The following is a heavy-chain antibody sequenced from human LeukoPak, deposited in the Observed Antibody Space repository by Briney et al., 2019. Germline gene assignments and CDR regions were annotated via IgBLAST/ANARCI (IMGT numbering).Heavy chain of an antibody. V-gene: IGHV5-10-1*01. CDR3: ARHPRGTYTFDF. J-gene: IGHJ4*02. CDR1: GHSFTSYW. CDR2: IDPSDSYT. Sequence: GESLKISCKGSGHSFTSYWISWVRQMPGKGLEWMGRIDPSDSYTNYSPSFQGHVTISADKSIGTAYLQWSSLKASDTAMYYCARHPRGTYTFDFCGQGTLGTVSS. D-gene: IGHD1-26*01.